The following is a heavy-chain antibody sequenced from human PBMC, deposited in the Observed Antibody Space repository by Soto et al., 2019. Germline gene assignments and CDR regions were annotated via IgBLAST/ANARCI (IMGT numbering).Heavy chain of an antibody. CDR2: ISAYNGNT. CDR3: ARDVVPAIHGPDENYFDY. D-gene: IGHD2-21*02. CDR1: GYTFTSYG. Sequence: QVQLVQSGAEVKKPGASVKVSCKASGYTFTSYGISWVRQAPGQGLEWMGWISAYNGNTNYAQKLQGRVTMTTDTSTSPSYMELRSLRSDDTAVYYCARDVVPAIHGPDENYFDYWGQGTLVTVSS. V-gene: IGHV1-18*01. J-gene: IGHJ4*02.